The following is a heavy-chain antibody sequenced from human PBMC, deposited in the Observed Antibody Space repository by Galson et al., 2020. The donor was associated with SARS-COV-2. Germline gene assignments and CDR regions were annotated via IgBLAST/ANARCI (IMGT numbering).Heavy chain of an antibody. CDR2: IRYDGSNK. D-gene: IGHD3-10*01. V-gene: IGHV3-30*02. Sequence: QLGESLKISCAASGFTFSSYGMHWVRQAPGKGLEWVAFIRYDGSNKYYADSVKGRFTISRDNSKNTLYLQMNSLRAEDTAVYYCAKDSWFGGPVDYWGQGTLVTVSS. J-gene: IGHJ4*02. CDR3: AKDSWFGGPVDY. CDR1: GFTFSSYG.